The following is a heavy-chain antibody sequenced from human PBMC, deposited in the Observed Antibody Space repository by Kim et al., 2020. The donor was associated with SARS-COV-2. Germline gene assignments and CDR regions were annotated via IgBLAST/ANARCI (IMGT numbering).Heavy chain of an antibody. J-gene: IGHJ3*02. V-gene: IGHV5-51*01. CDR1: GYSFTSFW. Sequence: GESLKISCKGSGYSFTSFWIGWVRQMPGKGLEWMGIIYPGDSDTRYSPSFQGQVTISADKSISTAYLQWSSLKASDTAMYYCARHGGAFPPTGFEHAFDIWGQGKMVTVSS. CDR3: ARHGGAFPPTGFEHAFDI. CDR2: IYPGDSDT. D-gene: IGHD3-16*01.